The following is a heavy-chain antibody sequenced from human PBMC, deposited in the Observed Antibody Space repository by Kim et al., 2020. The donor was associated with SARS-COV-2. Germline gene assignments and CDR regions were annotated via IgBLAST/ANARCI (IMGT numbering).Heavy chain of an antibody. CDR3: ARHLKGYSSSWSHFDY. D-gene: IGHD6-13*01. Sequence: SLKSRVTISVDTSKNQFSLKLSSVTAADTAVYYCARHLKGYSSSWSHFDYWGQGTLVTVSS. J-gene: IGHJ4*02. V-gene: IGHV4-39*01.